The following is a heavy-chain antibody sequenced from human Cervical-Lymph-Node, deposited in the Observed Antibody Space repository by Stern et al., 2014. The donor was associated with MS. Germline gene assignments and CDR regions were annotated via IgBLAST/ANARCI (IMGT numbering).Heavy chain of an antibody. CDR1: GFTFSAYG. CDR2: ICRSGSTK. Sequence: EVQLLESGGGLLKPGGSVRVSCAASGFTFSAYGMHWVRQAPGKGLEWVASICRSGSTKYYAESVKGRVTISRDNVKSSLYLQMNSLRAEDTGIYYCARNCSSSNCYRYYGMDVWGQGTPVTVSS. CDR3: ARNCSSSNCYRYYGMDV. J-gene: IGHJ6*02. D-gene: IGHD2-2*01. V-gene: IGHV3-21*01.